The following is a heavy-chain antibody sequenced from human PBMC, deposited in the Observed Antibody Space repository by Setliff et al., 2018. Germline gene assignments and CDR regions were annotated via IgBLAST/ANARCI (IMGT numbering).Heavy chain of an antibody. CDR2: IYSSGTT. D-gene: IGHD3-3*01. CDR3: ARMSRYSEFCSGYAEAYYSSYIDV. V-gene: IGHV4-61*05. CDR1: GDSLTRSSSW. J-gene: IGHJ6*03. Sequence: SETLSLTCSVFGDSLTRSSSWWGWIRQPAGKGLEWIGNIYSSGTTKYNPSLKSRVTISVDTSKRHFSLNLLSVTAADTAVYYCARMSRYSEFCSGYAEAYYSSYIDVWGTGATVTVSS.